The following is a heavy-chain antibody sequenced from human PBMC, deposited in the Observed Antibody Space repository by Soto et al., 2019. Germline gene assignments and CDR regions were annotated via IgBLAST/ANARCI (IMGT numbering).Heavy chain of an antibody. J-gene: IGHJ6*02. CDR3: AREGYYSGLGTYPPPRYYGMDV. CDR1: GYTFSSYG. CDR2: ISDYNGNT. Sequence: QVQLVQSGAEVKRAGASVKVSCKASGYTFSSYGLSWVRQAPGQGLEWMGWISDYNGNTHYAQKLQGRVIMTTDTATRVAYMELRRLRSDDTAVYFCAREGYYSGLGTYPPPRYYGMDVWGQGTTVTVSS. D-gene: IGHD3-10*01. V-gene: IGHV1-18*01.